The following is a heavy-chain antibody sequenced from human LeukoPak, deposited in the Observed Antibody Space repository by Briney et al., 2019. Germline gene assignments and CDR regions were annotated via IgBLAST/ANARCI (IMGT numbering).Heavy chain of an antibody. CDR1: GGSFSGYY. J-gene: IGHJ5*02. CDR3: ASGTDFYDFWSGYYSWFDP. V-gene: IGHV4-34*01. CDR2: INLSGST. D-gene: IGHD3-3*01. Sequence: SETLSLTCAVYGGSFSGYYWSWIRQPPGKGLEWIGEINLSGSTNYNPSLKSRVTISVDTSKNQFSLKLSSVTAADTAVYYCASGTDFYDFWSGYYSWFDPWGQGTLVTVSS.